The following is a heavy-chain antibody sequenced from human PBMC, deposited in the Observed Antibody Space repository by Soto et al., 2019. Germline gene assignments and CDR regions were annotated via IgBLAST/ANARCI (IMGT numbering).Heavy chain of an antibody. CDR2: ISRDGTNN. D-gene: IGHD3-10*01. J-gene: IGHJ4*02. Sequence: QVQVVESGGGVVQPGRSLRLSCAASGFTFSRYAIHWVRQAPRKKLEWVAVISRDGTNNYYVDSVKGLFTISRDNSRNTLYLQMNSLRHEDAAVYYCARSRSGAVADSFDFWGQGTLVTVSS. CDR3: ARSRSGAVADSFDF. CDR1: GFTFSRYA. V-gene: IGHV3-30*04.